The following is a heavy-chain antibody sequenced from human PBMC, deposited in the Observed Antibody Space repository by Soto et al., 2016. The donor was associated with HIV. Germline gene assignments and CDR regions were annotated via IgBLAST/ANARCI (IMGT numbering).Heavy chain of an antibody. CDR2: IIPIFGTA. CDR1: GGTFSSYA. Sequence: QVQLVQSGAEVKKPGSSVKVSCKASGGTFSSYAISWVRQAPGQGLEWMGGIIPIFGTANYAQKLKGRVTITADESTNTAYMELSSLRSEDTAVYYCARGGSIWYTSGQGSWFDPWGQGTLVTVSS. J-gene: IGHJ5*02. D-gene: IGHD6-19*01. V-gene: IGHV1-69*12. CDR3: ARGGSIWYTSGQGSWFDP.